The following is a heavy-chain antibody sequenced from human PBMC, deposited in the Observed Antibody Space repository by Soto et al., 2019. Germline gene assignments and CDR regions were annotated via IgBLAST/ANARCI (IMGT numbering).Heavy chain of an antibody. J-gene: IGHJ6*02. CDR1: GGSISSYY. CDR3: ARAYCSSTSCYYYYGMDV. V-gene: IGHV4-59*08. CDR2: IYYSGST. D-gene: IGHD2-2*01. Sequence: SETLSLTCTVSGGSISSYYWSWIRQPPGKGLEWIGYIYYSGSTNYNPSLKSRVTISVDTSKNQFSLKLSSVTAADTAVYYCARAYCSSTSCYYYYGMDVWGQGTTVTVSS.